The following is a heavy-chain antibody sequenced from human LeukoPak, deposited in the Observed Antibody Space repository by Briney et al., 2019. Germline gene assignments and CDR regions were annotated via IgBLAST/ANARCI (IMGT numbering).Heavy chain of an antibody. CDR2: ISGSGGST. CDR1: GFTFSSYA. D-gene: IGHD7-27*01. J-gene: IGHJ3*02. Sequence: GGSLRLSCAASGFTFSSYAMSWVRQAPGKGLEWVSAISGSGGSTYYADSVKGRFTISRDNSKNTLYLQMNSLRAEDTAVYYCAKDLTPGDGDESGAFDIWGQGTMVTVSS. CDR3: AKDLTPGDGDESGAFDI. V-gene: IGHV3-23*01.